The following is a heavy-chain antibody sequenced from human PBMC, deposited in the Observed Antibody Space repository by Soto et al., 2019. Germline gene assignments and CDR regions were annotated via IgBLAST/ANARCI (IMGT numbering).Heavy chain of an antibody. Sequence: GASVKVSCKASGYTFTGYYMHWLRQAPGQGLEWMGWINPNSGGTNYAQKFQGWVTMTRDTSISTAYMELSRLRSDDTAVYYCARSTGTTFGGDYWGQGTLVTVSS. CDR3: ARSTGTTFGGDY. CDR2: INPNSGGT. V-gene: IGHV1-2*04. CDR1: GYTFTGYY. D-gene: IGHD1-7*01. J-gene: IGHJ4*02.